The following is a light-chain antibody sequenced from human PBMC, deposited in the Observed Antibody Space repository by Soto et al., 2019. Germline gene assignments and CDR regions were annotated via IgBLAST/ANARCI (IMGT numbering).Light chain of an antibody. J-gene: IGKJ4*01. V-gene: IGKV1-33*01. CDR1: QDISTY. CDR2: DVS. CDR3: QQYDSLPLT. Sequence: DIQMTQSPSSLSASVGDRVTITCQASQDISTYLSWYQQKPGKAPKLLIYDVSILGTGVPARFSGSESGTDFTITINNLQPEDIATYYCQQYDSLPLTFGGGTKVDIK.